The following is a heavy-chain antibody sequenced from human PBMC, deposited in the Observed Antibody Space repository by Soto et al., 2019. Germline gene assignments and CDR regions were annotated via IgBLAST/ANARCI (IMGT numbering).Heavy chain of an antibody. V-gene: IGHV3-30*02. CDR3: AKSRVRGVFYFDY. J-gene: IGHJ4*02. Sequence: QPVGSLRLSCGASGFTFRTYAMNWVRQAPGKGLEWVAFIAYDGSDQKYADSVKGRFTISRDNSKNTLYLQMNTLKTEDTAVYYCAKSRVRGVFYFDYWGQGALVTVSS. CDR1: GFTFRTYA. D-gene: IGHD3-10*01. CDR2: IAYDGSDQ.